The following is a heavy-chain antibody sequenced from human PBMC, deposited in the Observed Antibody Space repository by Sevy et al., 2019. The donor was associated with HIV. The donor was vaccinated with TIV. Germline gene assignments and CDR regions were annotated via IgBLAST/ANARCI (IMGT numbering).Heavy chain of an antibody. CDR1: GGSISSSSYY. V-gene: IGHV4-39*01. D-gene: IGHD6-13*01. CDR3: AGEKSSSWKNYYYYYGMDV. Sequence: SEILSLTCTVSGGSISSSSYYWGWIRQPPGKGLEWIGSIYYSGSTYYNPSLKSRVTISVDTSKNQFSLKLSSVTAADTAVYYCAGEKSSSWKNYYYYYGMDVWGQGTTVTVSS. CDR2: IYYSGST. J-gene: IGHJ6*02.